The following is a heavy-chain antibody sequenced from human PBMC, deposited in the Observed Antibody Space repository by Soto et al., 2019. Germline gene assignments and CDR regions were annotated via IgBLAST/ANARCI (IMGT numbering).Heavy chain of an antibody. CDR1: GGSISSGGYY. V-gene: IGHV4-31*03. Sequence: SENLPVTCTVSGGSISSGGYYWSWIRQHPGKGLEWIGYIYYSGSTYYNPSLKSRVTISVDTSKNQFSLKLSSVTAADTAVYYCARVSYYYDSSGYPAVLYYFDSWGHGTPGTGSP. J-gene: IGHJ4*01. D-gene: IGHD3-22*01. CDR3: ARVSYYYDSSGYPAVLYYFDS. CDR2: IYYSGST.